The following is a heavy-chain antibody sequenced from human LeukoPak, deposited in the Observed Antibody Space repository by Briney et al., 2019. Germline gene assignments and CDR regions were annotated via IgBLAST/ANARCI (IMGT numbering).Heavy chain of an antibody. V-gene: IGHV4-59*12. CDR2: IYYSGST. J-gene: IGHJ6*02. CDR3: ARDVSGIAAAGTYYYYYGMDV. D-gene: IGHD6-13*01. CDR1: GGSISSYY. Sequence: SETLSLTCTVSGGSISSYYWSWIRQPPGKGLEWIGYIYYSGSTNYNPSLKSRVTISVDTSKNQFSLKLSSVTAADTAVYYCARDVSGIAAAGTYYYYYGMDVWGQGTTVTVSS.